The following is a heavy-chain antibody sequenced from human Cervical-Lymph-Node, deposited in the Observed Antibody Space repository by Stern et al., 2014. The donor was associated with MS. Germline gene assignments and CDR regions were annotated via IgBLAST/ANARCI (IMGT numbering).Heavy chain of an antibody. CDR2: ISDSGST. V-gene: IGHV4-59*01. J-gene: IGHJ4*02. CDR1: GDSMNCFF. D-gene: IGHD6-13*01. Sequence: VQLVESGPGLVKPSETLSLTCRVSGDSMNCFFWTWVRQPPGKGLECTGYISDSGSTIYNPSLKGRLDISVDTSKKQFSLILRSVTTADTAVYYCARGGNSWYGRGDLDYWGQGILVTVSS. CDR3: ARGGNSWYGRGDLDY.